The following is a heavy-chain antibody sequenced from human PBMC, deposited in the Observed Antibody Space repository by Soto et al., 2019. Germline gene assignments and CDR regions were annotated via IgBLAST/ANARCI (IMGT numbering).Heavy chain of an antibody. CDR2: ISYDGSNK. CDR1: GFTFSSYA. J-gene: IGHJ6*02. Sequence: QVQLVESGGGVVQPGRSLRLSCAASGFTFSSYAMHWVRQAPGKGLEWVAVISYDGSNKYYADSVRGRFTISRDNSKNTLYLQMNRLRAEDTAVYYCARDLGSVYSSSWQDNYYYDGMDVWGQGTTVTVSS. CDR3: ARDLGSVYSSSWQDNYYYDGMDV. V-gene: IGHV3-30-3*01. D-gene: IGHD6-13*01.